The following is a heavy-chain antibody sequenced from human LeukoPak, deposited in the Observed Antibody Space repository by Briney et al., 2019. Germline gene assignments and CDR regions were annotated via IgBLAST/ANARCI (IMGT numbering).Heavy chain of an antibody. V-gene: IGHV3-11*04. J-gene: IGHJ4*02. CDR2: VSSSGTTI. CDR3: ARAVQPLFDH. D-gene: IGHD6-13*01. Sequence: PSETLSLTCTVSSGSISDYYMSWVRQAPGKGLEWVSCVSSSGTTIYYADSVKGRFTISRDNAEKSLFLQINSLTAEDTAVYYCARAVQPLFDHWGQGILVTVSS. CDR1: SGSISDYY.